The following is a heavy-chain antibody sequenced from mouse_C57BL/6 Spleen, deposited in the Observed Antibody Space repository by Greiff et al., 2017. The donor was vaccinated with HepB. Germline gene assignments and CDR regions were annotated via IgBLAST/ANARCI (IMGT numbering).Heavy chain of an antibody. V-gene: IGHV10-1*01. D-gene: IGHD2-4*01. J-gene: IGHJ1*03. CDR1: GFSFNTYA. CDR2: IRSKSNNYAT. CDR3: VRPYDYDEYFDV. Sequence: EVQLQQSGGGLVQPKGSLKLSCAASGFSFNTYAMNWVRQAPGKGLEWVARIRSKSNNYATYYADSVKDRFTISRDDSESMLYLQMNNLKTEDTAMYYCVRPYDYDEYFDVWGTGTTVTVSS.